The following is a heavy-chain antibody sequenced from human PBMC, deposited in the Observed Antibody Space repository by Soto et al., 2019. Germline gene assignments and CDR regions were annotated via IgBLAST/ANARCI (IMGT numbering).Heavy chain of an antibody. CDR1: GFTFSSYA. Sequence: PGGSLRLSCAASGFTFSSYAMSWVRQAPGKGLEWVSTINTGGGSRYYADSVKGRFTISRDNSKNTLYLQMNSLRAEDTAVYYCSKRDNKAFDYWGQGTLVTVSS. CDR3: SKRDNKAFDY. V-gene: IGHV3-23*01. J-gene: IGHJ4*02. CDR2: INTGGGSR.